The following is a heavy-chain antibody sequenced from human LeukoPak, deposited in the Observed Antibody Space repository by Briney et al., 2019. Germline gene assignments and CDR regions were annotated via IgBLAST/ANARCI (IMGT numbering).Heavy chain of an antibody. Sequence: SETLSLTCAVYGGSFSGYYWSWIRQPPGKGLEWIGEINHSGSTNYNPSLKSRVTISVDTSKNPFSLKLSSVTAADTAVYYCASESSSSSAYYFDYWGQGTLVTVSS. CDR1: GGSFSGYY. CDR2: INHSGST. J-gene: IGHJ4*02. V-gene: IGHV4-34*01. D-gene: IGHD6-6*01. CDR3: ASESSSSSAYYFDY.